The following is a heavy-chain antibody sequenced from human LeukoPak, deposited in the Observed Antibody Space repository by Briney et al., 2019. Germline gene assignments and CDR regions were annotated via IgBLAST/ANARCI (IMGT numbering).Heavy chain of an antibody. CDR3: ARDYDYVWGSYRPFDY. CDR2: ISAYNGNT. D-gene: IGHD3-16*02. Sequence: GASVTVSCTASGGTFSSYAISWVRQAPGQGLEWMGWISAYNGNTNYAQKLQGRVTMTTDTSTSTAYMELRSLRSDDTAVYYCARDYDYVWGSYRPFDYWGQGTLVTVSS. CDR1: GGTFSSYA. J-gene: IGHJ4*02. V-gene: IGHV1-18*01.